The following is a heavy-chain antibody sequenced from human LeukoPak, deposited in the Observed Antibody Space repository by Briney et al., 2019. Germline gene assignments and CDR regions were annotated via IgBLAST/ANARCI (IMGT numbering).Heavy chain of an antibody. CDR2: INPNSGGT. J-gene: IGHJ4*02. CDR3: AREYYYDKGLGY. CDR1: VYTFTGYY. V-gene: IGHV1-2*04. Sequence: GASVKVSCKASVYTFTGYYMHWVRQAPGQGLEWMGWINPNSGGTNYAQKFQGWVTMTRDTSISTAYMELSRLRSDDTAVYYCAREYYYDKGLGYWGQGTLVTVSS. D-gene: IGHD3-22*01.